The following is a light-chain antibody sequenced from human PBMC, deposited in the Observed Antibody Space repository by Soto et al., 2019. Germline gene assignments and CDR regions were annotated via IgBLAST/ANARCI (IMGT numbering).Light chain of an antibody. CDR1: GSDVGGYNY. Sequence: QSVLTQPASVSGSPGQSITISCTGTGSDVGGYNYVSWYQQHPGKAPKVMIYDVSKRPSGTSNRFSGSKSGNTASLTISGLQIEDEADYYCSSYTSGSTRVVFGGGTKLTVL. J-gene: IGLJ2*01. V-gene: IGLV2-14*03. CDR3: SSYTSGSTRVV. CDR2: DVS.